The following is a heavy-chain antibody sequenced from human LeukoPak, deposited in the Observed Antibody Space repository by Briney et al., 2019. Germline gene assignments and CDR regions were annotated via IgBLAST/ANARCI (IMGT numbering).Heavy chain of an antibody. D-gene: IGHD6-13*01. CDR2: ISSSSSTI. J-gene: IGHJ5*02. Sequence: PGGSLRLSCAASGFTFSSYSMNWVRQAPGKGLEWVSYISSSSSTIYYADSVKGRFTISRDNAKNSLYLQMNSLRAEDTAVYYCARDRLIAAAGTNWFDPWGQGTLATVSS. CDR3: ARDRLIAAAGTNWFDP. V-gene: IGHV3-48*01. CDR1: GFTFSSYS.